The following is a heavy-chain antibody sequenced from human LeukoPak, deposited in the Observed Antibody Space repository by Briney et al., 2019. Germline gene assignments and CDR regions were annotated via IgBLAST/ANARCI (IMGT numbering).Heavy chain of an antibody. D-gene: IGHD5-12*01. J-gene: IGHJ4*02. CDR2: IYYSGST. V-gene: IGHV4-39*01. Sequence: PSETLSLTCTVSGGSISSSSYYWGWIRQPPGKGLEWIGSIYYSGSTYYNPSLKSRVTISVDTSKNQFSLKLSSVTAADTAVYYCARHRGDGYNESYEFDYWGQGTLVTVSS. CDR3: ARHRGDGYNESYEFDY. CDR1: GGSISSSSYY.